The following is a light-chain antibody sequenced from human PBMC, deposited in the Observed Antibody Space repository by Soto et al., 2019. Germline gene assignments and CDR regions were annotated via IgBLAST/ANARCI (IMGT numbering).Light chain of an antibody. J-gene: IGKJ2*01. Sequence: EIVMTQSPATLSVSPGERATLSCRASQSVSSNLAWYQQKPGQAPRLLIYGASTRATGIPARFSGSGSGTEFTRILSSLQSEDFAVYYCQQCNNWPLYAFGQGTKLEIK. V-gene: IGKV3-15*01. CDR1: QSVSSN. CDR2: GAS. CDR3: QQCNNWPLYA.